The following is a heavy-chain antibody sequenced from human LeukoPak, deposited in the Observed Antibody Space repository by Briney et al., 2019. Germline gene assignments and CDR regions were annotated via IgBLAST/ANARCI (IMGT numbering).Heavy chain of an antibody. V-gene: IGHV3-30*03. CDR2: ISYDGSNK. Sequence: GMSLRLSCAASGFTFSSYGMHWVRQAPGKGLEWVAVISYDGSNKYYADSVKGRFTISRDNSKNTLYLQMNSLRAEDTAVYYCATDLVVTVRYYYYGMDVWGQGTTVTVSS. CDR1: GFTFSSYG. J-gene: IGHJ6*02. CDR3: ATDLVVTVRYYYYGMDV. D-gene: IGHD4-17*01.